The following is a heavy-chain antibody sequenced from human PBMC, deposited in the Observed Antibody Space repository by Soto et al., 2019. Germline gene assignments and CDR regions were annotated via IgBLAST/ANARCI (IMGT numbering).Heavy chain of an antibody. D-gene: IGHD2-2*01. Sequence: GGSLRLSCAASGFTFSSYSMNWVRQAQGKGLEWVSSISSSSSYIYYADSVKGRFTISRDNAKNSLYLQMNSLRAEDTAVYYCAPSGWADIVVVPNWFDPWGQGTLVTVSS. CDR2: ISSSSSYI. CDR1: GFTFSSYS. J-gene: IGHJ5*02. CDR3: APSGWADIVVVPNWFDP. V-gene: IGHV3-21*01.